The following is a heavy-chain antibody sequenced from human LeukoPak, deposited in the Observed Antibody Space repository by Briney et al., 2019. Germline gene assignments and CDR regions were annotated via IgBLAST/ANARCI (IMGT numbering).Heavy chain of an antibody. Sequence: QSGGSLRLSCAAPGFTFSSYAMSWVRQAPGKGLEWVSAISGSGGSTYYADSVKGRFTISRDNSKNTLYLQMNSLRAEDTAVYYCARRRAHGGNSYYYYYMDVWGKGTTVTVSS. CDR3: ARRRAHGGNSYYYYYMDV. CDR1: GFTFSSYA. D-gene: IGHD4-23*01. V-gene: IGHV3-23*01. CDR2: ISGSGGST. J-gene: IGHJ6*03.